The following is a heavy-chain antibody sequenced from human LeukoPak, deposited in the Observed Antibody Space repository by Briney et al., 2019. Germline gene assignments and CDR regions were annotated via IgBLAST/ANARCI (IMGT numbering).Heavy chain of an antibody. D-gene: IGHD5-24*01. Sequence: PGGSPRLSCAVSGLTVSTSYMTWVRQAPGKVLEWVSLIYSAGTTYYADSVKGRFTISRDNSKNTLYLQMNSLRAEDTAVYYCARVGRLQEFDYWGQGTLVTVSS. CDR1: GLTVSTSY. V-gene: IGHV3-53*01. CDR2: IYSAGTT. CDR3: ARVGRLQEFDY. J-gene: IGHJ4*02.